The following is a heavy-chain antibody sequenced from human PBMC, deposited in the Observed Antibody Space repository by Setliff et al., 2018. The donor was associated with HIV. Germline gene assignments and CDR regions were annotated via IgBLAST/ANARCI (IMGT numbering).Heavy chain of an antibody. V-gene: IGHV4-30-4*08. CDR2: IYYSGRT. D-gene: IGHD3-22*01. CDR1: GGSISSGDYY. J-gene: IGHJ4*02. CDR3: ARANPGYDSSGYYSGDVVY. Sequence: PSETLSLTCTVSGGSISSGDYYWSWIRQPPGKGLEWIGYIYYSGRTYYTPSLKSRVTISVDTSKNQFSLKLSSVTAADTAVYYCARANPGYDSSGYYSGDVVYWGQGTPVTVSS.